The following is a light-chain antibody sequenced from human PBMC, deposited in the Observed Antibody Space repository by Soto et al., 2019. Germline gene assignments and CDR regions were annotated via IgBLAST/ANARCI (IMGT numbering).Light chain of an antibody. V-gene: IGKV3-11*01. CDR2: GAS. Sequence: EIVLTQSPGTLSLSPGERATLSCRASQSVSSSYLAWYQQKPGQAPKFLIDGASTRATGIPARFSGSGSGTEFTLTISSLEPEDFAVYYCQQRSNWPPFGQGTRLEIK. J-gene: IGKJ5*01. CDR3: QQRSNWPP. CDR1: QSVSSSY.